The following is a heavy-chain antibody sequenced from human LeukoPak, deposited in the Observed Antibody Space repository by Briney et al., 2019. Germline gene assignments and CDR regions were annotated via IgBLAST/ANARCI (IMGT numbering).Heavy chain of an antibody. CDR2: IFHSGNT. CDR1: GGSISSSTNW. V-gene: IGHV4-4*02. Sequence: PSETLSLTCAVSGGSISSSTNWWSWVRQPPGKGLEWIGEIFHSGNTNYNPSLQSRVTMSVDKSKNQFSLNLSSVTAADTAVYYCATYSLTGYLWRWFDPWGQGTLVTVSS. D-gene: IGHD3-9*01. CDR3: ATYSLTGYLWRWFDP. J-gene: IGHJ5*02.